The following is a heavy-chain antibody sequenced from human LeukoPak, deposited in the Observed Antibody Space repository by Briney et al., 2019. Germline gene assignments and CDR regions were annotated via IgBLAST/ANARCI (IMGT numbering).Heavy chain of an antibody. CDR1: GGSISSYY. CDR2: IYYSGST. D-gene: IGHD2-15*01. Sequence: ETLSLTCPVSGGSISSYYWSWIRQPPGKGLEWIGYIYYSGSTNYNPSLKSRVTISVDTSKNQFSLKLSSVTAADTAVYYCARGRRGWQYYFDYWGQGTPVTVSS. V-gene: IGHV4-59*12. CDR3: ARGRRGWQYYFDY. J-gene: IGHJ4*02.